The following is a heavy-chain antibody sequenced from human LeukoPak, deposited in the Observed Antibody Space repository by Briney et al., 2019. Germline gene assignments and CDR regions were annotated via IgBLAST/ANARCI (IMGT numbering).Heavy chain of an antibody. CDR1: GFTFSSYS. CDR3: ARFGGDYCSSTSCYLGY. J-gene: IGHJ4*02. V-gene: IGHV3-48*04. Sequence: QTGGSLRLSCAASGFTFSSYSMNWVRQAPGKGLEWVSYISSSSSTIYYADSVKGRFTISRDNAKKSLYLQMNSLRAEDTAVYYCARFGGDYCSSTSCYLGYWGQGTLVTVSS. CDR2: ISSSSSTI. D-gene: IGHD2-2*01.